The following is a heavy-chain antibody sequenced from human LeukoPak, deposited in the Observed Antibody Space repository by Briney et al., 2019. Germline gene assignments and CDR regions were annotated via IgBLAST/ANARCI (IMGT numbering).Heavy chain of an antibody. Sequence: GGSLRLSCAASGFTFSSYWMHWVRHAPGKGLVWVSRINSDGSSTIYADSVKGRFTISRDNAKNTLYLQMNSLRAEDTAAYYCARDQESRGYSYGYPFRYYYYYGMDVWGQGTTVTVSS. CDR1: GFTFSSYW. V-gene: IGHV3-74*01. CDR2: INSDGSST. D-gene: IGHD5-18*01. CDR3: ARDQESRGYSYGYPFRYYYYYGMDV. J-gene: IGHJ6*02.